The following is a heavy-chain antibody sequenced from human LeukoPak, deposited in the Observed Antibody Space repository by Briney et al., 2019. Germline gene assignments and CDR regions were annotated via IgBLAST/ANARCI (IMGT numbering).Heavy chain of an antibody. D-gene: IGHD3-22*01. CDR2: ISSSGSTI. V-gene: IGHV3-11*01. Sequence: GSLRLSCAASGFTFSDYYMSWIRQAPGKGLEWVSYISSSGSTIYYADSVKGRFTISRDNAKNSLYLQMNSLRAEDTAMYYCARDGSSGYYYPNYYYGMDVWGQGTTVTVSS. CDR3: ARDGSSGYYYPNYYYGMDV. J-gene: IGHJ6*02. CDR1: GFTFSDYY.